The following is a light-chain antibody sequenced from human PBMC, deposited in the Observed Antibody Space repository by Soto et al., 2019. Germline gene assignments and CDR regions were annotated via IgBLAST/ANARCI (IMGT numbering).Light chain of an antibody. CDR1: QDISVY. CDR3: LQDYNYPWT. V-gene: IGKV1-6*01. CDR2: DAS. Sequence: QMTQSPSSLSASVGDRVTITCQASQDISVYLNWYQQKPGKAPKLLISDASSLQSGVPSRFSVSGSGTDFNLTISSLQPEDFATYYCLQDYNYPWTFGQGTKVEIK. J-gene: IGKJ1*01.